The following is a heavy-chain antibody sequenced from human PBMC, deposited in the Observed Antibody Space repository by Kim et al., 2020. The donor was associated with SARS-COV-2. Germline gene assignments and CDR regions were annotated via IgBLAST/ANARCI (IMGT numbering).Heavy chain of an antibody. V-gene: IGHV4-31*03. D-gene: IGHD6-6*01. CDR2: IYYSGST. CDR1: GGSISSGGYY. Sequence: SETLSLTCTVSGGSISSGGYYWSWIRQHPGKGLEWFGYIYYSGSTYYNPSLKSRVTISVDTSKNQFSLKLSSVTAADTAVYYCARDRGPTASSSPKRRGWFDPWGQGTLVTVSS. J-gene: IGHJ5*02. CDR3: ARDRGPTASSSPKRRGWFDP.